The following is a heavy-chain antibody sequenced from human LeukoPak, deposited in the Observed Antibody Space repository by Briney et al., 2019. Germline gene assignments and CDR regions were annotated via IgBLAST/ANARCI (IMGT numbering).Heavy chain of an antibody. Sequence: SVKVSCKASGGTFSSYAISWVRQAPGQGLEWMGGIIPIFGTANYAQKFQGRVTITTDESTSTAYMELSSLRPEDTAVYYCARDYCSGGSCYFYFDYWGQGTLVTVSS. J-gene: IGHJ4*02. D-gene: IGHD2-15*01. CDR3: ARDYCSGGSCYFYFDY. CDR1: GGTFSSYA. CDR2: IIPIFGTA. V-gene: IGHV1-69*05.